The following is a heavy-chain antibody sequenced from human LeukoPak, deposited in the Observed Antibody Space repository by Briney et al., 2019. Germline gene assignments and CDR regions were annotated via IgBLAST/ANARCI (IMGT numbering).Heavy chain of an antibody. CDR3: ARRPIYQPFDY. J-gene: IGHJ4*02. V-gene: IGHV4-39*01. CDR1: GGSISTSSYY. CDR2: IYYTGST. Sequence: SETLSRTCTVSGGSISTSSYYWGWIRQPPGKGLEWIGYIYYTGSTYYNPSLKSRVTISVDTSKNQFSLKLSSVTAADTAVYYCARRPIYQPFDYWGQGTLVTVSS. D-gene: IGHD2-2*01.